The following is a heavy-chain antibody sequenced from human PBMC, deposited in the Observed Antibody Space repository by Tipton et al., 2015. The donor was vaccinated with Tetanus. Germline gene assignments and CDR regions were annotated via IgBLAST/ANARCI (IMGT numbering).Heavy chain of an antibody. D-gene: IGHD1-1*01. CDR1: ADSVKRYY. V-gene: IGHV4-59*02. CDR2: TLYSDIN. Sequence: LRLSCTVSADSVKRYYWTWIRQPPGKGLEWIGHTLYSDINNYNSSLQSRVSISVDPAKSQFSLRLTSVTAADTAVYYCARANNEFPKKGPFDSWGQGRLVIVSS. CDR3: ARANNEFPKKGPFDS. J-gene: IGHJ4*02.